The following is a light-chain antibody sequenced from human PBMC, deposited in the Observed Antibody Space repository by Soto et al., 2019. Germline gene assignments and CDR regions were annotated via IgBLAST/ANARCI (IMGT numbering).Light chain of an antibody. CDR3: MQALQSYT. V-gene: IGKV2-28*01. CDR1: PSLLHSNGYNY. J-gene: IGKJ2*01. Sequence: DIVMTQSPLSLPVTPGEPASISCRASPSLLHSNGYNYLDWYLQKPWQSPQLLIYLGSNRASGVPDRFSGSGSGTDFTLKISRVEAEDVGVYYGMQALQSYTCGQGTKLEIK. CDR2: LGS.